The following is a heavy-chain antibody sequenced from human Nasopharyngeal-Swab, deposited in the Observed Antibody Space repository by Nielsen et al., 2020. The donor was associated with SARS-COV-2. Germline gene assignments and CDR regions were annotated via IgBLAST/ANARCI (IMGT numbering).Heavy chain of an antibody. Sequence: GESLKISCAASGFTFSSYWMSWVRQAPGKGLEWVANIKQDGSEKYYVDSVKGRFTISRDNAKNSLYLQMNSLRAEDTAVYYCARDSRADFWSGYYGVDFWGQGILVTVSS. CDR1: GFTFSSYW. CDR3: ARDSRADFWSGYYGVDF. D-gene: IGHD3-3*01. J-gene: IGHJ4*02. V-gene: IGHV3-7*03. CDR2: IKQDGSEK.